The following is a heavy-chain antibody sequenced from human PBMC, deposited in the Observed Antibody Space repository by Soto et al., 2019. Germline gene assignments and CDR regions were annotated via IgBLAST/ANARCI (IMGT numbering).Heavy chain of an antibody. CDR3: AREKSPGDD. Sequence: PSETLSLTCAVSGYSISSSNWWGWIRQPPGKGLEWIGYIYYSGTTYYNPSLKSRVTMSVDTSKNQFSLKLTSVTAVDTAVYYCAREKSPGDDWSQGTLVTVSS. CDR1: GYSISSSNW. V-gene: IGHV4-28*03. CDR2: IYYSGTT. J-gene: IGHJ4*02.